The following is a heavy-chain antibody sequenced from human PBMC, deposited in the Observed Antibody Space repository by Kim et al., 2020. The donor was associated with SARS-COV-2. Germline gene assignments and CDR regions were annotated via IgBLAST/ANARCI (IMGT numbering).Heavy chain of an antibody. CDR1: GYTFTSYG. J-gene: IGHJ6*02. CDR2: ISAYNGNT. V-gene: IGHV1-18*04. Sequence: ASVKVSCKASGYTFTSYGISWVRQAPGQGLEWMGWISAYNGNTNYAQKLQGRVTMTTDTSTSTAYMELRSLRSDDTAVYYCARPTMVRGVIGYYYYGMDVWGQGTTVTVSS. D-gene: IGHD3-10*01. CDR3: ARPTMVRGVIGYYYYGMDV.